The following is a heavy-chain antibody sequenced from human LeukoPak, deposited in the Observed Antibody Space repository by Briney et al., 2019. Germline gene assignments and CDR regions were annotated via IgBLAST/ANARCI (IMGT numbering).Heavy chain of an antibody. V-gene: IGHV3-7*01. D-gene: IGHD1-1*01. Sequence: GGSLRLSCAASGFSVRDFWMAWVRQAPGKGLEWVAHIKEDRTADYYVDSVKGRFSISKDDGKNSLHLQMTSLRVEDTAVYYCVRGGWELDYWGQGTLVTVSS. CDR2: IKEDRTAD. CDR1: GFSVRDFW. CDR3: VRGGWELDY. J-gene: IGHJ4*02.